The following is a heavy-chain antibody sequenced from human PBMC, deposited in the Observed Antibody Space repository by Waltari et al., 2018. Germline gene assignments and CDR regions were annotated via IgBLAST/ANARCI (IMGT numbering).Heavy chain of an antibody. CDR3: ARSLASVDSS. V-gene: IGHV3-23*04. Sequence: EVQWVESGGGLVQRGESLRLSCAASGFSFGTYAMDWVRQAPGKGREWVSAISSDGGSTYYADSVKGRLTVSRDNSKNTLYLQIHNLRAEDTATYYCARSLASVDSSWGQGILVTVS. D-gene: IGHD3-16*01. CDR1: GFSFGTYA. J-gene: IGHJ5*02. CDR2: ISSDGGST.